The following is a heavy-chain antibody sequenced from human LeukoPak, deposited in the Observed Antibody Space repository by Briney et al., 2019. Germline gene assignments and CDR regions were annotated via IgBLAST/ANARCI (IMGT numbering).Heavy chain of an antibody. CDR2: ISGSGGST. CDR1: GFTFSSYA. D-gene: IGHD3-9*01. CDR3: AKGGAPTYYDILTGYPPFDY. V-gene: IGHV3-23*01. J-gene: IGHJ4*02. Sequence: GGSLRLSCAASGFTFSSYAMSWVRQAPGKGLEWVSAISGSGGSTYYADSVKGRFTISRDNSKNTLYLQMNSLRAEDTAVYYCAKGGAPTYYDILTGYPPFDYWGQGTLVTVSS.